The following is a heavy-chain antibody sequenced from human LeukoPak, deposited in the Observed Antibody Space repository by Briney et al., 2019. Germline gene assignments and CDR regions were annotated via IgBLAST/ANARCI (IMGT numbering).Heavy chain of an antibody. V-gene: IGHV3-7*01. CDR3: ARNAPLDY. CDR1: GFTFSNSW. J-gene: IGHJ4*02. CDR2: IKLDGSEK. D-gene: IGHD2-2*01. Sequence: GGSLRLSCAASGFTFSNSWISWVRQAPGKGLEWLAFIKLDGSEKYYVDSVKGRFTVSRDNAKESLYLQMNILRVEDTAVYYCARNAPLDYWGQGTLVTVSS.